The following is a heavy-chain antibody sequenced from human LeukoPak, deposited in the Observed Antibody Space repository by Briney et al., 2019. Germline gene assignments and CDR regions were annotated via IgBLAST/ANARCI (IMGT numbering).Heavy chain of an antibody. CDR1: SASISSYY. J-gene: IGHJ4*02. CDR2: IFYSGNT. D-gene: IGHD5-18*01. V-gene: IGHV4-59*01. CDR3: ARVRDTAMVGGGYYFDY. Sequence: SETLSLTCNVSSASISSYYWTWIRQPPGKGLEWVAYIFYSGNTDYNPSLKSRVTISLDTSENQFSLRLNSVTAADAAVYYCARVRDTAMVGGGYYFDYWGQGTLVTVSS.